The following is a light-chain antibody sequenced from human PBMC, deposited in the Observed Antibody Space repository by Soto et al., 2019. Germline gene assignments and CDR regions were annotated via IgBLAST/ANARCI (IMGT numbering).Light chain of an antibody. V-gene: IGLV4-60*02. CDR2: LDRSGSY. Sequence: QSVLTQSSSASASLGSSVKLTCILSSGHSTYIIAWHQQQPRKAPRFLMTLDRSGSYNRGGGVPDRFSGSSSGADRYLTISNLQFEDEGDYCCETWYSNTHKVFGGGTKLTVL. CDR1: SGHSTYI. CDR3: ETWYSNTHKV. J-gene: IGLJ3*02.